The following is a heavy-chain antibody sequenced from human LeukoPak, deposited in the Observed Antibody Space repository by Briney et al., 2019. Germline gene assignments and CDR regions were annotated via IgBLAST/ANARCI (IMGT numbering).Heavy chain of an antibody. D-gene: IGHD4-17*01. J-gene: IGHJ4*02. Sequence: GGSLRLSCAASGFTVSSNYMSWVRQAPGKGLEWVSDIYSGGSTYYADPVKGRFTISRHNSKNTLYLQMNSLRAEDTAVYYCARGIHDYGDYGEYYFDYWGQGTLVTVSS. CDR1: GFTVSSNY. V-gene: IGHV3-53*04. CDR3: ARGIHDYGDYGEYYFDY. CDR2: IYSGGST.